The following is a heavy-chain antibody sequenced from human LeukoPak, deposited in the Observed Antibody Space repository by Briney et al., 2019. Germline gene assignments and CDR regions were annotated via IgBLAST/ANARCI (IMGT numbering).Heavy chain of an antibody. D-gene: IGHD2-2*01. CDR1: GYTFTSYG. Sequence: ASVKVSCKASGYTFTSYGIRWVRQAPGQGLEWMGWISAYNGNTNYAQKLQGRVTMTTGTSTSTAYLELRSLRSEDTAVYYCARDVPLIYCSSTSCQTDYYYYYSMDVWGQGKTVTVSS. CDR3: ARDVPLIYCSSTSCQTDYYYYYSMDV. CDR2: ISAYNGNT. V-gene: IGHV1-18*01. J-gene: IGHJ6*01.